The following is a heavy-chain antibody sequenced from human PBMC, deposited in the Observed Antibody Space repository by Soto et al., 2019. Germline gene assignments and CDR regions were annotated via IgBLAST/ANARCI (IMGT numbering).Heavy chain of an antibody. Sequence: EVQLVESGGGLVQPGGSLKLSCAASGFTFSESAMHWVRQASGKGLEWVGRIRSKANSYATAYTESVKGRFTISRDDSKNTAFLQMNSLKTEDTAVYYCTRHLVDCWGQGTLVTVSS. CDR3: TRHLVDC. J-gene: IGHJ4*02. CDR1: GFTFSESA. CDR2: IRSKANSYAT. V-gene: IGHV3-73*01.